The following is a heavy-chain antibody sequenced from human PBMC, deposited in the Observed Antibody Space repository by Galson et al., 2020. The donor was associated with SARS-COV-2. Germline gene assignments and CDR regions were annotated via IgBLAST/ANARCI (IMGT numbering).Heavy chain of an antibody. CDR1: GFTFSSYG. Sequence: GSLRLSCAASGFTFSSYGMHWVRQAPGKGLEWVAVIWYDGSNKYYADSVKGRFTISRDNSKNTLYLQMNSLRAEDTAVYYCARELSWGYGSNEGYWGQGTLVTVSS. V-gene: IGHV3-33*01. CDR2: IWYDGSNK. CDR3: ARELSWGYGSNEGY. D-gene: IGHD6-13*01. J-gene: IGHJ4*02.